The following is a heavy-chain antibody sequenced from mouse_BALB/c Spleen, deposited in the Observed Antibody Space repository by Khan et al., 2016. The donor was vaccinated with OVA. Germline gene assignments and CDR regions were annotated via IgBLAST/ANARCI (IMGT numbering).Heavy chain of an antibody. Sequence: QVRLQQSGAELVRPGVSVKISCKGSGYTFTDYAMHWVKQSHAKTLEWIGVISTYYGDASYNQRFKGKATMTVDKSSSAAYMELARLTSEDSAIYYCARSRNPYYAMDYWGQGTSVTVSS. CDR3: ARSRNPYYAMDY. J-gene: IGHJ4*01. CDR2: ISTYYGDA. D-gene: IGHD2-1*01. V-gene: IGHV1S137*01. CDR1: GYTFTDYA.